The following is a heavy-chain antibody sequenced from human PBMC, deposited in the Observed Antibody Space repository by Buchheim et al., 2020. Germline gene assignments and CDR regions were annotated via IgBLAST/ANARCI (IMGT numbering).Heavy chain of an antibody. CDR1: GGSVSSGSYY. D-gene: IGHD6-19*01. V-gene: IGHV4-61*03. J-gene: IGHJ5*02. CDR3: ARESSGWYGWFDP. CDR2: IYYRGST. Sequence: QVQLQESGPGLVKPSETLSLTCTVSGGSVSSGSYYWSWIRQPPGKGLEWIGYIYYRGSTNYNPSLKSRVTISVDTSKKHFSLKLSSVTAAETAVYYCARESSGWYGWFDPWGQGTL.